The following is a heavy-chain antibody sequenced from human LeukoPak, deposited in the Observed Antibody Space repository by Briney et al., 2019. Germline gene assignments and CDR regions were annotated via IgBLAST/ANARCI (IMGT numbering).Heavy chain of an antibody. D-gene: IGHD3-22*01. Sequence: ASVKVSFKASGYTFTSYGISWVRQAPGQGLEWMGWISAYNGNTNYAQKLQGRVTMTTDTSTSTAYMELRSLRSDDTAVYYCARGGGSLYYYDSSGYCDYWGQGTLVTVSS. CDR3: ARGGGSLYYYDSSGYCDY. V-gene: IGHV1-18*01. CDR2: ISAYNGNT. CDR1: GYTFTSYG. J-gene: IGHJ4*02.